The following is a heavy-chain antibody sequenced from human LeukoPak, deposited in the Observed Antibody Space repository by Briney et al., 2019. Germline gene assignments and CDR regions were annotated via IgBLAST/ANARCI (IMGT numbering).Heavy chain of an antibody. D-gene: IGHD1-7*01. V-gene: IGHV3-64*04. CDR1: GFTFSRYA. Sequence: GGSLRLPCSASGFTFSRYAMHWVRQAPGKGLEYVSAISSNGGSTYYADSVKGRFTISRDNAKNSLYLQMNSLRDEDTAVYYCAREMGTTSDSWGQGTLVTVFS. CDR3: AREMGTTSDS. J-gene: IGHJ4*02. CDR2: ISSNGGST.